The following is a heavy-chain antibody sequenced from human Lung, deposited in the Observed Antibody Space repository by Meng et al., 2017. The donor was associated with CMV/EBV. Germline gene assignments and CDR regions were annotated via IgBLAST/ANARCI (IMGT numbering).Heavy chain of an antibody. J-gene: IGHJ4*02. Sequence: SVKVSCKASGYTFTGLYMHWVRQAPGQGLEWMGWIHPNTGGTNYAQNFQGRVTLTRDTSIRTVYMELSSLRSDDTAMYYCARDDNWGPDYWGQGTLVTVSS. V-gene: IGHV1-2*02. CDR1: GYTFTGLY. CDR2: IHPNTGGT. CDR3: ARDDNWGPDY. D-gene: IGHD7-27*01.